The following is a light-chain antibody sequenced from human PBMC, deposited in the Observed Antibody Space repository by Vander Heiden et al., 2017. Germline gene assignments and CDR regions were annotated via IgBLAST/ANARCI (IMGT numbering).Light chain of an antibody. CDR3: QHFFNGPEWT. V-gene: IGKV3-15*01. CDR2: GAS. Sequence: DIVLAQSPPTLSVSPGERATLSCRASQYVSTNVAWYQHKSGQSPRLLIYGASTRAPGVPARFSGSGSGTEFTLTISSLQSEDVAVYYCQHFFNGPEWTFGQGTRVEIK. J-gene: IGKJ1*01. CDR1: QYVSTN.